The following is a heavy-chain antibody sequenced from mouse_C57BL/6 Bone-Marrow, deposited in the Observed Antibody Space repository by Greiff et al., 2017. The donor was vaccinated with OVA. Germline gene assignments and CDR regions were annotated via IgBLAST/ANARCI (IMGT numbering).Heavy chain of an antibody. D-gene: IGHD1-1*01. CDR2: IYPSDSET. CDR1: GYTFTSYW. Sequence: VQLQQPGAELVRPGSSVKLSCKASGYTFTSYWMDWVKQRPGQGLEWIGNIYPSDSETHYNQKFKDKATLTVDKSSSTAYMQLSSLTSEDSAVYDCARRGNGRYFDYWGQGTTLTVSS. CDR3: ARRGNGRYFDY. J-gene: IGHJ2*01. V-gene: IGHV1-61*01.